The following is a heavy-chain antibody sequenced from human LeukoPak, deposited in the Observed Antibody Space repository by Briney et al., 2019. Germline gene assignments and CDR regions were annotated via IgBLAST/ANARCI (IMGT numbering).Heavy chain of an antibody. J-gene: IGHJ6*03. V-gene: IGHV3-21*01. Sequence: PGGSLRLSCAASGFTFSSYSMNWVRQAPGKGLEWVSSISSSSSYIYYADSVKGRFTISRDNSKHTSHLQMSSLTTDDTGVYYCAKDKVPMDVWGKGTTVTVSS. CDR1: GFTFSSYS. CDR2: ISSSSSYI. CDR3: AKDKVPMDV.